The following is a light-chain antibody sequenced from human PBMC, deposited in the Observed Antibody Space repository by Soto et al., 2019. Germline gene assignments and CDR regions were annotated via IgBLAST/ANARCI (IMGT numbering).Light chain of an antibody. V-gene: IGKV3-20*01. J-gene: IGKJ1*01. CDR1: QSVNNL. Sequence: EIVFTQSPATLSLSPGERATLSCRASQSVNNLLAWYQQRPGQAPRLLLYEASNRATGVPARFSGSGSGTDLTLTISRLEPEDFAVYDCQQYGSSPRGTFGQGTKVDIK. CDR2: EAS. CDR3: QQYGSSPRGT.